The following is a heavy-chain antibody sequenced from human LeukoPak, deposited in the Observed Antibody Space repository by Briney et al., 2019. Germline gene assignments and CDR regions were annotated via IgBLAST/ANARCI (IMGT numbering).Heavy chain of an antibody. Sequence: GRSLRLSCAASGFTFSSYAMHWVRQAPGKGLEWVAVISYDGSNKYYADSVKGRFTISRDNSKNTLYLQMNSLRAEDTAVYYCAKGELLWFGELLFPYFDYWGQGTLVTVSS. V-gene: IGHV3-30-3*01. D-gene: IGHD3-10*01. J-gene: IGHJ4*02. CDR2: ISYDGSNK. CDR3: AKGELLWFGELLFPYFDY. CDR1: GFTFSSYA.